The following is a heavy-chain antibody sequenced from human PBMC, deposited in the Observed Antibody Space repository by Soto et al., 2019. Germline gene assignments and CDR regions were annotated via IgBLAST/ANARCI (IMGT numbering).Heavy chain of an antibody. CDR2: ISYDGSNK. J-gene: IGHJ6*02. CDR1: GFTFSSYG. CDR3: AKDFNYDILTGYYDQTDV. Sequence: QVQLVESGGGVVQPGRSLRLSCAASGFTFSSYGMHWVRQAPGKGLEWVAVISYDGSNKYYADSVKGRFTISRDNXKXTXXLQMNSLRAEDTAVYYCAKDFNYDILTGYYDQTDVWGQGTTVTVSS. V-gene: IGHV3-30*18. D-gene: IGHD3-9*01.